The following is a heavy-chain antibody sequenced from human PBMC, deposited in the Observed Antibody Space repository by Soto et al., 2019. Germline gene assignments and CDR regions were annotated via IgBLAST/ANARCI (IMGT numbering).Heavy chain of an antibody. CDR2: IYYSGST. D-gene: IGHD6-13*01. CDR1: GGSISSSSYY. J-gene: IGHJ4*02. Sequence: SETLPLTCTVSGGSISSSSYYWGWIRQPPGKGLEWIGSIYYSGSTYYNPSLKSRVTISVDTSKNQFSLKLSSVTAADTAVHYCARKVFIAAPLDYWGQGTLVTVSS. CDR3: ARKVFIAAPLDY. V-gene: IGHV4-39*01.